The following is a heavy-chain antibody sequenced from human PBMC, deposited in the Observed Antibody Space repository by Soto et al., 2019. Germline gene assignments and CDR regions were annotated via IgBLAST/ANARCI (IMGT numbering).Heavy chain of an antibody. CDR1: GYSFTSYW. CDR2: VYPGDSDT. J-gene: IGHJ4*02. Sequence: LGESLKISCQGSGYSFTSYWIAWVRQMPGKGREWMGIVYPGDSDTRYSPSFQGQVTISADKSINTAYLQWSSLKASDTAMYYCARLSGCRNGVCYKFDYWGQGTLVTVSS. D-gene: IGHD2-8*01. V-gene: IGHV5-51*01. CDR3: ARLSGCRNGVCYKFDY.